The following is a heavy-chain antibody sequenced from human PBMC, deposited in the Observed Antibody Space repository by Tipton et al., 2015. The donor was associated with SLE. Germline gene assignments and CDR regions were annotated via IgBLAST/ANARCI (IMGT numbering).Heavy chain of an antibody. CDR3: ARGPGIERNYYYYYYVDV. D-gene: IGHD3-10*01. CDR1: GGSFSGYY. CDR2: INHSGST. V-gene: IGHV4-34*01. J-gene: IGHJ6*03. Sequence: TLSLTCALYGGSFSGYYWSWIRQTPGKGLEWIGEINHSGSTNYNPSLKSRVTISVDTSKNQFSLKLGSVTAADTAMYYCARGPGIERNYYYYYYVDVWGKGTTVTVSS.